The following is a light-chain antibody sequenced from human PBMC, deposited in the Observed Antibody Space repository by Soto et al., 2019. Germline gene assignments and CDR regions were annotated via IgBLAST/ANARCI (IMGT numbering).Light chain of an antibody. Sequence: QAVVTQPPSASGTPGQRVTISCSGSSSNIGSNAVSWYQHLPGTAPKLLIYRYDQRPSGVPDRFSGSTSGTSASLAISGLQSEDEADYSCAAWDGHLNAWLFGGGTKVTVL. CDR3: AAWDGHLNAWL. CDR2: RYD. CDR1: SSNIGSNA. J-gene: IGLJ3*02. V-gene: IGLV1-44*01.